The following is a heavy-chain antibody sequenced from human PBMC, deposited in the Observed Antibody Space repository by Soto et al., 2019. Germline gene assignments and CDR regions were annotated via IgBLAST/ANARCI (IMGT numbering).Heavy chain of an antibody. CDR1: GDSISRSNYN. CDR3: ARNAYQVPNFSYYYGMDV. V-gene: IGHV4-39*01. CDR2: IFYSGNT. Sequence: SETLSLTCIVSGDSISRSNYNWVWIRQPPGKGLEWIGNIFYSGNTYYNPSLQSRVVISADTSRNQFSLDLTSVTAADTAVYYCARNAYQVPNFSYYYGMDVWGPGTTVTVSS. J-gene: IGHJ6*02. D-gene: IGHD2-2*01.